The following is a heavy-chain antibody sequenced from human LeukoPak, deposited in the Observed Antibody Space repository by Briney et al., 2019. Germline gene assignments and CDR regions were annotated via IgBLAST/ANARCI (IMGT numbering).Heavy chain of an antibody. V-gene: IGHV4-4*07. J-gene: IGHJ3*02. Sequence: PSETLSLTCTVSGGSISSYYWSWIRQPAGKGLEWIGRIYTSGSTNFNPSLKSRVTMSVDTSKNQFSLKLSSVTAADTAVYYCARDTSGSYFWDTDAFDIWGQGTMVTVSS. CDR2: IYTSGST. CDR3: ARDTSGSYFWDTDAFDI. CDR1: GGSISSYY. D-gene: IGHD1-26*01.